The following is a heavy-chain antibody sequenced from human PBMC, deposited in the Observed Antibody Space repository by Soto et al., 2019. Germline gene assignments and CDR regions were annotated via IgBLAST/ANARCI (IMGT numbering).Heavy chain of an antibody. V-gene: IGHV4-34*01. CDR1: GGSFSGYY. D-gene: IGHD6-6*01. J-gene: IGHJ6*02. Sequence: PSETLSLTCAVYGGSFSGYYWSWIRQPPGKGLEWIGEINHSGSTNYNPSHKSRVTISVDTSKNQFSLKLSSVTAADTAVYYCARGRLIAALNWEYYYYYGMDVWGQGTTVTVSS. CDR3: ARGRLIAALNWEYYYYYGMDV. CDR2: INHSGST.